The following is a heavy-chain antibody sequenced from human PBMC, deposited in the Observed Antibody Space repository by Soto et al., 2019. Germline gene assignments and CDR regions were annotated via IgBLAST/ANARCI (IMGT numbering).Heavy chain of an antibody. J-gene: IGHJ4*02. CDR3: ARGTVRSYDFWSGYYNPAPFDY. CDR2: INHSGST. D-gene: IGHD3-3*01. Sequence: QVQLQQWGAGLLKPSETLSLTCAVYGGSFSGYYWSWIRQPPGKGLEWIGEINHSGSTNYNPSLKSRVTISVDTSKNQFSLKLSSVTAADTAAYYCARGTVRSYDFWSGYYNPAPFDYWGQGTLVTVSS. V-gene: IGHV4-34*01. CDR1: GGSFSGYY.